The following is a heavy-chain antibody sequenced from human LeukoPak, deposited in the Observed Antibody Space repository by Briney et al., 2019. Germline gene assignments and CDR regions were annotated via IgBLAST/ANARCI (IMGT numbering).Heavy chain of an antibody. CDR2: ISSSSSYI. CDR3: ARPDEQQLVRDAFDI. CDR1: GFTFSSYS. V-gene: IGHV3-21*01. D-gene: IGHD6-13*01. J-gene: IGHJ3*02. Sequence: GGSLRLSCAASGFTFSSYSMNWVRQAPGTGLEWVSSISSSSSYIYYADSVKGRFTISRDNAKNSLYLQMNSLRAEDTAVYYCARPDEQQLVRDAFDIWGQGTMVTVSS.